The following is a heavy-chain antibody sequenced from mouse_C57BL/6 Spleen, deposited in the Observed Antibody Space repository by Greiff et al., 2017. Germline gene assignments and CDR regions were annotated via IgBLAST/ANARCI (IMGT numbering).Heavy chain of an antibody. CDR3: ARTTTVVGYFDV. CDR1: GYTFTSYW. Sequence: QVQLQQPGAELVMPGASVKLSCKASGYTFTSYWMHWVKQRPGPGLEWIGEIDPSDSYTHYNQKFKGKSTLTVDKSSSTAYMQLSSLTSEDSAVYYCARTTTVVGYFDVWGTGTTVTVSS. V-gene: IGHV1-69*01. CDR2: IDPSDSYT. D-gene: IGHD1-1*01. J-gene: IGHJ1*03.